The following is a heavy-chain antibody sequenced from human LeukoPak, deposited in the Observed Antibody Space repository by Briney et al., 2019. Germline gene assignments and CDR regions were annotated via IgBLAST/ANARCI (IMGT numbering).Heavy chain of an antibody. D-gene: IGHD3-22*01. CDR2: IYHSGST. Sequence: SETLSLTCTVSGGSISSGGYYRSWIRQPPGKGLECIGDIYHSGSTYYNPSLKSRVTISVDRSKNQFSLKLSSVTAADTAVYYCARYVTYYYDSTGYYFDYWGQGTLVTVSS. CDR3: ARYVTYYYDSTGYYFDY. J-gene: IGHJ4*02. CDR1: GGSISSGGYY. V-gene: IGHV4-30-2*02.